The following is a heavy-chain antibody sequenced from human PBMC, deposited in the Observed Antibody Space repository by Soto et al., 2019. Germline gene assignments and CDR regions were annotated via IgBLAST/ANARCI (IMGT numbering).Heavy chain of an antibody. CDR3: AGEVVIVARHDAFDI. CDR2: INHSGST. V-gene: IGHV4-34*01. Sequence: SETLSLTCAVYGGSFSGYYWSWIRQPPGKGLEWIGEINHSGSTNYNPSLKSRVTISVDTSKNQFSLKLSSVTAADTAVYYCAGEVVIVARHDAFDIWGQGTMVTVSS. D-gene: IGHD5-12*01. J-gene: IGHJ3*02. CDR1: GGSFSGYY.